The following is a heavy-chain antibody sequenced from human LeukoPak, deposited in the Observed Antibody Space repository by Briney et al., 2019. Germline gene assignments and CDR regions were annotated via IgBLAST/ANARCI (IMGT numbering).Heavy chain of an antibody. J-gene: IGHJ6*03. CDR3: AKIPVLSYYYYYMDV. CDR1: GFTFGSHI. V-gene: IGHV3-21*04. Sequence: GGSLRLSCAASGFTFGSHIMNWVRQAPGKGLEWVSSITNTGRYIYYADSVKGRFTVSRDNAKNSLYLQMNSLRAEDTAVYYCAKIPVLSYYYYYMDVWGKGTTVTVSS. CDR2: ITNTGRYI.